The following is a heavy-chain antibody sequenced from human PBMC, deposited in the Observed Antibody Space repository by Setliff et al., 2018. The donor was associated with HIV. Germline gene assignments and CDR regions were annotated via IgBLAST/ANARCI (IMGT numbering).Heavy chain of an antibody. J-gene: IGHJ6*03. CDR1: GFTFSSYS. D-gene: IGHD1-26*01. CDR3: ARDGGSSPTPVSDYYYYYMDV. V-gene: IGHV3-48*01. CDR2: ISSSRSTI. Sequence: GSLRLSCAASGFTFSSYSMNWVRQAPGKGLEWVSYISSSRSTIYYADSVKGRFTIYRDNAKNSVYLQMNSLRAEDTAVYYCARDGGSSPTPVSDYYYYYMDVWGKGTTVTVSS.